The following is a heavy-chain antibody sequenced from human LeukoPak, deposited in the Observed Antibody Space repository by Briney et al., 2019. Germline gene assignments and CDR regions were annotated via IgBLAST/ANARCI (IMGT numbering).Heavy chain of an antibody. CDR1: GGSFSGYY. V-gene: IGHV4-34*01. J-gene: IGHJ5*02. CDR2: INHSGST. D-gene: IGHD2-2*01. Sequence: SETLSLTCAVYGGSFSGYYWSWIRQPPGRGLEWIGEINHSGSTNYNPSLESRVTISVDTSKNQFSLKLSSVTAADTAVYYCALSGCSSTSCFTFDPWGQGTLVTVSS. CDR3: ALSGCSSTSCFTFDP.